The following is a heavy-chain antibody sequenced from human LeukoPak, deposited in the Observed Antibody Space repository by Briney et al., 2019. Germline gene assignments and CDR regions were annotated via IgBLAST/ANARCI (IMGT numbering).Heavy chain of an antibody. J-gene: IGHJ4*02. CDR2: ISSSSSTI. Sequence: AGGSLRLSCAASGFTLSIYSMNWVRQAPGKGLGWASYISSSSSTIYYADSVKGRFTISRDNAKNSLYLQMNSLRAEDTAVYYCARDLPYCGGDCLTFDDWGQGTLVTVSS. V-gene: IGHV3-48*01. CDR1: GFTLSIYS. D-gene: IGHD2-21*01. CDR3: ARDLPYCGGDCLTFDD.